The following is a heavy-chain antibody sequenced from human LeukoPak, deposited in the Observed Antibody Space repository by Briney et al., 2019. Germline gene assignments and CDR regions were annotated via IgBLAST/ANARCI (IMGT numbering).Heavy chain of an antibody. J-gene: IGHJ6*02. CDR2: INHNGNVN. Sequence: GGSLRLSCAASGFTFSSYWMNWARQAPGKGLEWVASINHNGNVNYYVDSVKGRFTISRDNAKNSLYLQMNSLRAEDTAVYYCARDPPHGMDVWGQGTTVTVSS. CDR3: ARDPPHGMDV. CDR1: GFTFSSYW. V-gene: IGHV3-7*01.